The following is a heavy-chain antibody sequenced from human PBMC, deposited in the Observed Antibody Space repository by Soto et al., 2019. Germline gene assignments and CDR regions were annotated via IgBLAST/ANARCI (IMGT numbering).Heavy chain of an antibody. CDR2: IYSSGSA. CDR3: ARRYGGAFDI. J-gene: IGHJ3*02. V-gene: IGHV4-59*08. CDR1: GGSISNSY. Sequence: ASETLSLTCTVSGGSISNSYWSWIRQSSEKGLEWIGYIYSSGSANYNPSLKSRVTISADTSKNQFSLKLSSVTAADTAVYYCARRYGGAFDIWGQGTMVT. D-gene: IGHD3-10*01.